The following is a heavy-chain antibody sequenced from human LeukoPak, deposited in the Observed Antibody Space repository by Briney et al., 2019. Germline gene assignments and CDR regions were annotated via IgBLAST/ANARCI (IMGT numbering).Heavy chain of an antibody. J-gene: IGHJ6*02. V-gene: IGHV3-23*01. CDR1: GFTFSSYA. CDR2: ISGSGSST. D-gene: IGHD6-19*01. Sequence: GGSLRLSCAASGFTFSSYAMSWVRQAPGKGLEWVSAISGSGSSTYYADSVKGRFTISRDNSKNTLYLQMNSLRAEDTAVYYCARDLIAVAGTYYYGMDVWGQGTTVTVSS. CDR3: ARDLIAVAGTYYYGMDV.